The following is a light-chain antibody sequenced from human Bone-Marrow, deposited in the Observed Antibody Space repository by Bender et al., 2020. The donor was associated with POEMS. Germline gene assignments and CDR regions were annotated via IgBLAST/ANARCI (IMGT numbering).Light chain of an antibody. CDR2: EGS. CDR1: SSDVGSYNL. Sequence: QSALTQPASVSGSPGQSITISCTGTSSDVGSYNLVSWYQHHPGKAPKLMIYEGSKRPSGISNRFSGSKSGNTASLTISGLQAEDEADYYCSSYTSITTGVIFGGGTKLTVL. J-gene: IGLJ2*01. V-gene: IGLV2-14*02. CDR3: SSYTSITTGVI.